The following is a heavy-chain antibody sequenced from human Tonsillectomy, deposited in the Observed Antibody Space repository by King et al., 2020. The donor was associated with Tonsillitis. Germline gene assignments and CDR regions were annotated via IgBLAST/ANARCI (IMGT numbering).Heavy chain of an antibody. V-gene: IGHV3-23*04. CDR2: ISGSGDST. Sequence: VQLVQSGGGLVQPGGSLRLSCAVSGFTFSSYAMNWVRQAPGKGLEWVSGISGSGDSTYYADSVKGRFTISRDNSLNALFLQINSLRADDTAVYYCVKDLIYDRGYFQHWGQGILVTVS. J-gene: IGHJ1*01. CDR1: GFTFSSYA. CDR3: VKDLIYDRGYFQH. D-gene: IGHD3-10*02.